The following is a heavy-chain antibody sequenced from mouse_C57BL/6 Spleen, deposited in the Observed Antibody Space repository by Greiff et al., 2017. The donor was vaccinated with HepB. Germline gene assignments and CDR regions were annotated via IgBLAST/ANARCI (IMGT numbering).Heavy chain of an antibody. J-gene: IGHJ1*03. D-gene: IGHD3-3*01. CDR2: ISSGSSTI. V-gene: IGHV5-17*01. Sequence: EVHLVESGGGLVKPGGSLKLSCAASGFTFSDYGMHWVRQAPEKGLEWVAYISSGSSTIYYADTVQGRFTIPRDNAKNTLYLQMTSLRSEDTAMYYGGRMGRDGYVDVWGTGTTVTVSS. CDR3: GRMGRDGYVDV. CDR1: GFTFSDYG.